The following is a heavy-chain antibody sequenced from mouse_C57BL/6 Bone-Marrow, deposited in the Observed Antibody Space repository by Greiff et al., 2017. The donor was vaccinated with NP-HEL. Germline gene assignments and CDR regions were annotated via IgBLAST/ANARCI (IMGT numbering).Heavy chain of an antibody. V-gene: IGHV1-54*01. Sequence: QVQLQQSGAELVRPGTSVKVSCKASGYAFTNYLIEWVKQRPGQGLEWIGVINPGSGGTNYNEKFKGKATLTADKSSSTAYMQLSSLTSEDSAVYFCARRPGYDDYWGQGTTLTVSS. CDR2: INPGSGGT. J-gene: IGHJ2*01. D-gene: IGHD2-2*01. CDR3: ARRPGYDDY. CDR1: GYAFTNYL.